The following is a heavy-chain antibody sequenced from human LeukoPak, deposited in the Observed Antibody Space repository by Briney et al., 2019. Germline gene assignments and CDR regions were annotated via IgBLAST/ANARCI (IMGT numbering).Heavy chain of an antibody. CDR1: GGSFSDYY. V-gene: IGHV4-34*01. Sequence: SETLSLTCAVYGGSFSDYYWSWIRQPPGKGLEWIGDINQSGSTNYNPSLKSRVTISLDTSKSQVSLKLTSVTAADAAVYYCARDSYNWNVDAFDPWGQGTLVTVSS. CDR2: INQSGST. D-gene: IGHD1-20*01. CDR3: ARDSYNWNVDAFDP. J-gene: IGHJ5*02.